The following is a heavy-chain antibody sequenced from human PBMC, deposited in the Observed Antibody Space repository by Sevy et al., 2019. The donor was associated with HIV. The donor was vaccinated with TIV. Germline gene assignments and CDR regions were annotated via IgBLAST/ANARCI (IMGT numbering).Heavy chain of an antibody. CDR2: ISFDGASR. CDR3: AKDHAVTTEWVVFDS. D-gene: IGHD4-17*01. J-gene: IGHJ4*02. Sequence: GGSLRLSCAASGFTFSHYAMHWIRQAPGKGLEWVAAISFDGASRNYADSVRGRFTISRDDSKITVYLHMRGLRSEDTAVYFCAKDHAVTTEWVVFDSWGQGTLVTVSS. CDR1: GFTFSHYA. V-gene: IGHV3-30*18.